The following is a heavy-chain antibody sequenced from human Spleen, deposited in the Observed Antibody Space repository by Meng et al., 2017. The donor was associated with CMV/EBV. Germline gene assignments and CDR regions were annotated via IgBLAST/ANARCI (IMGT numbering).Heavy chain of an antibody. CDR3: AKIAASDY. CDR1: GFTFSAYT. D-gene: IGHD6-25*01. Sequence: GESLKISCAPSGFTFSAYTMHWVRQAPGKGLEWVAVIWYDGSNKYYADSVKGRFTISRDNSKNTLYLQMNSLRAEDTAVYYCAKIAASDYWGQGTLVTVSS. V-gene: IGHV3-30*02. CDR2: IWYDGSNK. J-gene: IGHJ4*02.